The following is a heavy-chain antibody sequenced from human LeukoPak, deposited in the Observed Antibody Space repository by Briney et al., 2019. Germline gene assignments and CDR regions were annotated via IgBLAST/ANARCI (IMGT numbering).Heavy chain of an antibody. CDR1: GGSLPISTYY. CDR2: IYYSGTT. Sequence: SETLSLTCTVSGGSLPISTYYWGWVRQPPGTGLEWLGSIYYSGTTKYNPSLKSRVTISVDNSKNKFSLRLSSVTAADTALYYCARGTLYSGWSYYFDSWGQGTLVTVSS. D-gene: IGHD6-19*01. J-gene: IGHJ4*02. V-gene: IGHV4-39*07. CDR3: ARGTLYSGWSYYFDS.